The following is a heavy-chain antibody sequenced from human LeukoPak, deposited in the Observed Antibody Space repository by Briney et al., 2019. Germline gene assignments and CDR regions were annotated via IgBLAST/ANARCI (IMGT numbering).Heavy chain of an antibody. CDR1: GASVSGSNYY. J-gene: IGHJ4*02. CDR2: IYSSGST. D-gene: IGHD1-26*01. CDR3: AKSGGYGLIDY. V-gene: IGHV4-39*01. Sequence: SETLSLTCAVSGASVSGSNYYWGWVRQPPGKGLEWIGNIYSSGSTYYNASLQSRVTISIDTSKNQFSLRLNSVTAADTAMYYCAKSGGYGLIDYWGQGTRVTVSS.